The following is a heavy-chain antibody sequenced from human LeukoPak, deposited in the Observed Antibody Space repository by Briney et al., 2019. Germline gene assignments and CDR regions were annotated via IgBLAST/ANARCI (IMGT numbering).Heavy chain of an antibody. Sequence: SQTLSLTCAISVDTLSSNSAAWNWVRQSPSRGLEWLGRTYYRSKWYNHYAVSVKSRITIHPDTSKNQLSLPLNSVTPEDTAVYYCASAPRGIFDYWGQGTLATVSS. CDR1: VDTLSSNSAA. CDR2: TYYRSKWYN. CDR3: ASAPRGIFDY. J-gene: IGHJ4*02. V-gene: IGHV6-1*01. D-gene: IGHD3-16*01.